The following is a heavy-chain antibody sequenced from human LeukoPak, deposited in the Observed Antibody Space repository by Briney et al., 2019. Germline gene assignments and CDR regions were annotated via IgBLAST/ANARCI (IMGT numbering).Heavy chain of an antibody. Sequence: SVKVSCKASGGTFSSYAISWVRQAPGQGLEWMGGIIPIFGTANYAQKFQGRVTITADESTSTAYMELSSLRSEDTAVYYCAGDPEPPSSSGPPYNWFDPWGQGTLVTVSS. J-gene: IGHJ5*02. D-gene: IGHD6-13*01. CDR1: GGTFSSYA. CDR2: IIPIFGTA. V-gene: IGHV1-69*01. CDR3: AGDPEPPSSSGPPYNWFDP.